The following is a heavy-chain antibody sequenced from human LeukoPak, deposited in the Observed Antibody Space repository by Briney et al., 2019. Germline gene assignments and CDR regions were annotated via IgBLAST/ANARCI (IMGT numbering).Heavy chain of an antibody. CDR2: IIPIFGTA. CDR1: GYTFTGYY. J-gene: IGHJ4*02. Sequence: SVKVSCKASGYTFTGYYMHWVRQAPGQGLEWMGGIIPIFGTANYAQKFQGRVTITADESTSTAYMELSSLRSEDTAVYYCARGSALLALSFDYWGQGTLVTVSS. V-gene: IGHV1-69*13. D-gene: IGHD2-15*01. CDR3: ARGSALLALSFDY.